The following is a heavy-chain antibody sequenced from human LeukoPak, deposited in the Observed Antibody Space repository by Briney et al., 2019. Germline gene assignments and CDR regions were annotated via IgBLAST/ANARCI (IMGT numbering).Heavy chain of an antibody. CDR3: AGYASSGRRDALDI. J-gene: IGHJ3*02. D-gene: IGHD3-22*01. V-gene: IGHV3-74*01. Sequence: GGSLRLSCAASGLTLSSYWMHWVRQAPGKGLVWVSRINSAGSSISYGDSVKGRFTISRDNAKNSLYLQMNSLRAEDTAVYYCAGYASSGRRDALDIWGQGTMVTVSS. CDR1: GLTLSSYW. CDR2: INSAGSSI.